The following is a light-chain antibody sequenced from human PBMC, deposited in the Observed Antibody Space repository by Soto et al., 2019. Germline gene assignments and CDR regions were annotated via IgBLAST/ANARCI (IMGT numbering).Light chain of an antibody. CDR2: DVS. CDR1: QTIRNY. CDR3: QHYNSYSEA. J-gene: IGKJ1*01. V-gene: IGKV1-5*01. Sequence: DIQMTQSPSSLSASVRDRVTITCRASQTIRNYLHWHQQKPGKAPKLLIYDVSALKRGVPPRFSGSGSGTEFTLTISSLQPDDFATYYCQHYNSYSEAFGQGTKVDIK.